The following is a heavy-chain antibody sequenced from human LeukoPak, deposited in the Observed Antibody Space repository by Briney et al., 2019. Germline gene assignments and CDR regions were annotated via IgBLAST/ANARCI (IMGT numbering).Heavy chain of an antibody. CDR1: GFTFSSYE. CDR2: ISSSGSTI. CDR3: AKDLGSSGYYYVSYYYYYMDV. V-gene: IGHV3-48*03. J-gene: IGHJ6*03. Sequence: GGSLRLSCAASGFTFSSYEMNWVRQAPGKGLEWVSYISSSGSTIYYADSVKGRFTISRDNAKNSLYLQMNSLRAEDTAVYYCAKDLGSSGYYYVSYYYYYMDVWGKGTTVTVSS. D-gene: IGHD3-22*01.